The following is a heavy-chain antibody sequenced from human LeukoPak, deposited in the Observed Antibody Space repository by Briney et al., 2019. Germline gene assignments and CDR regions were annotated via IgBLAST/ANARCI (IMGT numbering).Heavy chain of an antibody. J-gene: IGHJ4*02. CDR1: GGSIGSLH. CDR3: ARVSGGAGSGPVDY. V-gene: IGHV4-59*01. D-gene: IGHD3-10*01. CDR2: IYNSVIT. Sequence: SETLSLTCTVSGGSIGSLHWSWIRQPPGKGLEWIGYIYNSVITNSNPSLKSRVTMSVDTSKNQFSLKLGSLPAADTASYYCARVSGGAGSGPVDYWGQGTLVTVSS.